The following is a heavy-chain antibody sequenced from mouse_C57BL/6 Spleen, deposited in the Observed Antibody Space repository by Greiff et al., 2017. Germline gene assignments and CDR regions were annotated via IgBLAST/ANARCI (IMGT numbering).Heavy chain of an antibody. CDR1: GYTFTSYW. J-gene: IGHJ1*03. V-gene: IGHV1-59*01. CDR3: ARAYYSNWYFDV. Sequence: VQLQQPGAELVRPGTSVKLSCKASGYTFTSYWMHWVKQRPGQGLEWIGVIDPSDSYTNYNQKFKGKATLTVDTSSSTAYMQLSSLTSEDSAVYYCARAYYSNWYFDVWGTGTTVTVSS. CDR2: IDPSDSYT. D-gene: IGHD2-5*01.